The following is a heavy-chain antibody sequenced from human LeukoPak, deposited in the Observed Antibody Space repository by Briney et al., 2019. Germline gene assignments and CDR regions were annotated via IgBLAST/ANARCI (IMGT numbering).Heavy chain of an antibody. CDR1: GYTFTSYY. J-gene: IGHJ4*02. V-gene: IGHV1-46*03. D-gene: IGHD2-2*01. Sequence: ASVKVSCKASGYTFTSYYMHWVRHAPGQGLEWMGIINPSGGSTSYAQKFQGRVTMTRDTSTSTVYMELSSLRSEDTAVYYCARLGEGYCSSTSCIPPFDYWGQGTLVTVSS. CDR2: INPSGGST. CDR3: ARLGEGYCSSTSCIPPFDY.